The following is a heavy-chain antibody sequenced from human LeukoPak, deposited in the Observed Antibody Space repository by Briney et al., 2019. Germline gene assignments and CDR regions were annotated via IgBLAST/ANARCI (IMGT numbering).Heavy chain of an antibody. CDR3: ARIAVAGTIYY. CDR1: GGSLNGYY. D-gene: IGHD6-19*01. Sequence: SETLSLTCAVYGGSLNGYYWSWIRQPPGKGLEWIGEINHSGSTNYNPSLKSRVTISVDTSKNELSLKLSSVTAADTAVYYCARIAVAGTIYYWGQGTLVTVSS. J-gene: IGHJ4*02. CDR2: INHSGST. V-gene: IGHV4-34*01.